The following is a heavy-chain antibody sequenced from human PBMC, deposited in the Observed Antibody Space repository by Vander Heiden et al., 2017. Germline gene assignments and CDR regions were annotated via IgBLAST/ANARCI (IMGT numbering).Heavy chain of an antibody. J-gene: IGHJ6*02. CDR1: GITVSNNS. V-gene: IGHV3-53*01. CDR3: ARDRGGGVDV. D-gene: IGHD3-16*01. Sequence: EVQLAESGGGLIQPGGSLRPSCAASGITVSNNSMPWVRQSPGRGLEWVSVIFAGGSTFYADSVKGRFTISRDNSQNTLFLQMNSLRAEDTAIYYCARDRGGGVDVWGQGTTVTVSS. CDR2: IFAGGST.